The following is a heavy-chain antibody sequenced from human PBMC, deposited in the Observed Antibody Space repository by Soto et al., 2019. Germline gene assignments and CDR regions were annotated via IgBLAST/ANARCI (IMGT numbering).Heavy chain of an antibody. CDR3: ARGGRTDTAMVTPYYYYGMDL. V-gene: IGHV4-39*07. Sequence: PSETLSLTCTVSGGSISSSSYYWGWIRQPPGKGLEWIGSIYYSGSTNYNPSLKSRVTISVDTSKNQFSLKLSSVTAADTAVYYCARGGRTDTAMVTPYYYYGMDLWGQGTTVTVSS. D-gene: IGHD5-18*01. J-gene: IGHJ6*02. CDR1: GGSISSSSYY. CDR2: IYYSGST.